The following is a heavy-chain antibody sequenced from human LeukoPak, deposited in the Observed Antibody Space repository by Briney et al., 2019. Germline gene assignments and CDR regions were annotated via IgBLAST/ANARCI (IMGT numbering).Heavy chain of an antibody. J-gene: IGHJ4*02. V-gene: IGHV1-2*02. CDR1: GGTFSSYA. CDR2: INPSSGGT. CDR3: ARARGYSYGGGDFDY. Sequence: ASVKVSCKASGGTFSSYAISWVRQAPGQGLEWMGWINPSSGGTNYAQKFQGRVTMTRDTSFNTVYMQLSRLISDDTAVYFCARARGYSYGGGDFDYWGQGTLVTVSS. D-gene: IGHD5-18*01.